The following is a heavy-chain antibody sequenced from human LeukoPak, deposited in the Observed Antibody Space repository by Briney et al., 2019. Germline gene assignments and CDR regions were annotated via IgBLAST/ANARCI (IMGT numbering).Heavy chain of an antibody. CDR1: GVSFSGYY. Sequence: SETLSLTCAVYGVSFSGYYWSWIRPPPGKGLEWIGEINHSGSTNYNPSLKSRVTISVDTSKNQFSLKLSSVTAADTAVYYCAREQRITMMEDALDIWGQGTMVTVSS. CDR3: AREQRITMMEDALDI. CDR2: INHSGST. D-gene: IGHD3-22*01. J-gene: IGHJ3*02. V-gene: IGHV4-34*01.